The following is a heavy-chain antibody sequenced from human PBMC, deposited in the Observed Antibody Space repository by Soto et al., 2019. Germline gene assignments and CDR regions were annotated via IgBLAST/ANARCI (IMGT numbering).Heavy chain of an antibody. Sequence: QVQLQQWGAGLLKPSETLSLTCAVYGGSFSGYYWSWIRQPPGKGLEWIGEINHSGSTNYTPSLKSRVTISVDTSKNQFSLKLSSVTAADTAVYYCARGARYYYDSSGFGYWGQGNLVTVSS. CDR2: INHSGST. CDR1: GGSFSGYY. V-gene: IGHV4-34*01. J-gene: IGHJ4*02. CDR3: ARGARYYYDSSGFGY. D-gene: IGHD3-22*01.